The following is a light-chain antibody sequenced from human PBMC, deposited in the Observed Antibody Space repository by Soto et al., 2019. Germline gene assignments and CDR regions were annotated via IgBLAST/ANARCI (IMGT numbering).Light chain of an antibody. Sequence: QSVLTQPPSASGSPGQSVAISCTGTSSDVGAYIFVSWYQQHPGKAPKLMIYEVSKRPSGVPDRFSGSKSGNTASLTVSGLQAEDEDYYYCSIYAGGNNVIFGGGTKLTVL. V-gene: IGLV2-8*01. J-gene: IGLJ2*01. CDR2: EVS. CDR3: SIYAGGNNVI. CDR1: SSDVGAYIF.